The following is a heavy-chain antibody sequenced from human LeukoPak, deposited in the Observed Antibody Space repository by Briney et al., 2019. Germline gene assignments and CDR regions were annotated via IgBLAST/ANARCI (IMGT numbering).Heavy chain of an antibody. Sequence: SETLSLTCTVSGGSISSYYWSWIRQPPGKGLEWLGYFYYSGSTNYNPSLKSRVTMSVDTSKNQFSLKLNSVTAADTAVYFCARDGLDNSGWFLNWFDPWGQGTLVTVSS. CDR2: FYYSGST. CDR1: GGSISSYY. CDR3: ARDGLDNSGWFLNWFDP. J-gene: IGHJ5*02. V-gene: IGHV4-59*12. D-gene: IGHD6-19*01.